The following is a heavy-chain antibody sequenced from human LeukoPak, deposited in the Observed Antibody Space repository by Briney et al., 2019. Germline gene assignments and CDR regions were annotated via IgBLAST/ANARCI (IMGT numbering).Heavy chain of an antibody. J-gene: IGHJ4*02. V-gene: IGHV3-48*03. Sequence: GGSLILSCAASGFTFSSYEMNWVRQAPGKGLEWVSYISSSGTTIYYADSVRGRFTISRDNAKNSLYLQMNSLRAADTAVYYCARGHVPDYWGQGTLVTVSS. CDR1: GFTFSSYE. CDR3: ARGHVPDY. CDR2: ISSSGTTI.